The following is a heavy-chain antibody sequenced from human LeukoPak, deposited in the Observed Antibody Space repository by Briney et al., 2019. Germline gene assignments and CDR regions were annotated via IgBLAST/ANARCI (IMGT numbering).Heavy chain of an antibody. CDR1: GFTFSSYS. J-gene: IGHJ4*02. V-gene: IGHV3-48*02. Sequence: GGSLRLSCAASGFTFSSYSMNWVRQAPGKGLEWVSYISSSSSTIYYADSVKGRFTISRDNAKNSLYLQMNSLRDEDTAVYYCARGMRVVPAAMSFGCWGQGTLVTVSS. CDR3: ARGMRVVPAAMSFGC. D-gene: IGHD2-2*01. CDR2: ISSSSSTI.